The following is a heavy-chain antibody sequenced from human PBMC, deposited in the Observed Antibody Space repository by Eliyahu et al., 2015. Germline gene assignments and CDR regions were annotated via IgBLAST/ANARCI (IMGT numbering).Heavy chain of an antibody. CDR2: ISGSGINI. Sequence: GKGLEWVSGISGSGINIYYADSVKGRFTISRDNAKNSLYLQMNSLRAEDTAVYYCARDRLDYSKRSWFDPWGQGTLVTVSS. J-gene: IGHJ5*02. V-gene: IGHV3-21*01. CDR3: ARDRLDYSKRSWFDP. D-gene: IGHD4-11*01.